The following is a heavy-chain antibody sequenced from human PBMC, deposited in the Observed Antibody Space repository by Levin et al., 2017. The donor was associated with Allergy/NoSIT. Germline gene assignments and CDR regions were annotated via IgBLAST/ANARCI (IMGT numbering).Heavy chain of an antibody. Sequence: GGSLRLSCAASGFTFSNAWMSWVRQAPGKGLEWVGRIKSKTDGGTTDYAAPVKGRFTISRDDSKNTLYLQMNSLKTEDTAVYYCTTETVYDILTGYYWYFDLWGRGTLVTVSS. J-gene: IGHJ2*01. CDR3: TTETVYDILTGYYWYFDL. CDR1: GFTFSNAW. CDR2: IKSKTDGGTT. V-gene: IGHV3-15*01. D-gene: IGHD3-9*01.